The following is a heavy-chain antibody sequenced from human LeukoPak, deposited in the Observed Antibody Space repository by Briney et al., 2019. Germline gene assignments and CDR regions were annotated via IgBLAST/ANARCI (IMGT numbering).Heavy chain of an antibody. J-gene: IGHJ4*02. CDR3: ARTGSSWSDHFDY. D-gene: IGHD6-13*01. CDR1: GFTFSSYS. V-gene: IGHV3-30*02. CDR2: IRYDGSNK. Sequence: GGSLRLSCAASGFTFSSYSMNWVRQAPGKGLEWVAFIRYDGSNKNYADSVKGRFTISRDNAKNSLYLQMNSLRAEDTAVYYCARTGSSWSDHFDYWGQGTLVTVSS.